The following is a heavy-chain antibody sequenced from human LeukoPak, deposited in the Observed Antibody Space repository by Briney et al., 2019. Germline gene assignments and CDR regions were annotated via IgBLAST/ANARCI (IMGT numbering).Heavy chain of an antibody. V-gene: IGHV4-34*01. CDR1: GGSFSDNY. J-gene: IGHJ4*02. CDR2: INHSGST. Sequence: SETLSLSCAVYGGSFSDNYWSWIRQPPGKGLEWIGEINHSGSTNYNPSLRSRVTISVDTSKNQFSLKLSSVTAADTAVYYCARDLYSYNLDAEYWGQGTLVTVSS. CDR3: ARDLYSYNLDAEY. D-gene: IGHD5-18*01.